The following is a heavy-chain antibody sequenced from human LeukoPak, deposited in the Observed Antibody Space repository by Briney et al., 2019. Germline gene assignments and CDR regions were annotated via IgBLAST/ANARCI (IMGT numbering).Heavy chain of an antibody. CDR2: ITNSGNSK. J-gene: IGHJ6*02. CDR1: EFTFSSYS. D-gene: IGHD2-15*01. V-gene: IGHV3-48*01. Sequence: PGGSLRLSCAASEFTFSSYSMNWVRQAPGKGLEWVSYITNSGNSKSYADSVKGRFTISRDSSKNTLHLQMNSLRAEDTAVYYCARHSLGSYYYDMDVWGQGTTVTVSS. CDR3: ARHSLGSYYYDMDV.